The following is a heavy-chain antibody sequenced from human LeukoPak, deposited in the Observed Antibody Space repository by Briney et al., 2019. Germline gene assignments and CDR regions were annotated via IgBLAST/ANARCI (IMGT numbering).Heavy chain of an antibody. Sequence: GASVKVSCKASGGTFSSYAISWVRQAPGQGLEWMGRIIPSLGIANYAQKFQGRVTITADKSTSTAYMELSSLRSEDTAVYYCARDRELLWFGELSRSYYYYGMDVWGQGTTVTVSS. CDR1: GGTFSSYA. D-gene: IGHD3-10*01. CDR3: ARDRELLWFGELSRSYYYYGMDV. J-gene: IGHJ6*02. CDR2: IIPSLGIA. V-gene: IGHV1-69*04.